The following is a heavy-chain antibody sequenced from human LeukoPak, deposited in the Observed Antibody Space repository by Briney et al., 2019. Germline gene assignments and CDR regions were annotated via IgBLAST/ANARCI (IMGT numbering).Heavy chain of an antibody. CDR2: IRYDGSNK. CDR3: ARAGYDYVWPTD. Sequence: GGSLRLSCAVSGLIFSSYGMHWVRQAPGKGLEWVAFIRYDGSNKYYADSVKGRFTISRDNSKNTLYLQMGSLRAEDMAVYYCARAGYDYVWPTDWGQGTLVTVSS. J-gene: IGHJ4*02. CDR1: GLIFSSYG. D-gene: IGHD3-16*01. V-gene: IGHV3-30*02.